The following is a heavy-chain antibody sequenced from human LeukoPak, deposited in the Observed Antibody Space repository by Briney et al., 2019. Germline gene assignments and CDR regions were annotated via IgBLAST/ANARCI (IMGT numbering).Heavy chain of an antibody. J-gene: IGHJ4*02. CDR3: ARERGSGWFFDY. CDR1: GFTLSSHA. D-gene: IGHD6-19*01. Sequence: PGRSLRLSCAASGFTLSSHAIHWVRQAPGKGLEWVAVIWYDGSNKYYADSVKGRFTISRDNSKNTLYLQMNSLRAEDTAVYYCARERGSGWFFDYWGQGTLVTVSS. V-gene: IGHV3-33*08. CDR2: IWYDGSNK.